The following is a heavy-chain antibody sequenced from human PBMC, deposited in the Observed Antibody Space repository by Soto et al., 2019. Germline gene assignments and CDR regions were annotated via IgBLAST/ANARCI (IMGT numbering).Heavy chain of an antibody. CDR2: IYYSGST. J-gene: IGHJ2*01. V-gene: IGHV4-59*01. CDR3: ARGTPYYDILTGYYKSWYFDL. Sequence: SETLSLTCTVSGGSISSYYWSWIRQPPGKGLEWIGYIYYSGSTNYNPSLKSRVTISVDTSKNQFSLKLSSVTAADTAVYYCARGTPYYDILTGYYKSWYFDLWGRGTLVTVFS. D-gene: IGHD3-9*01. CDR1: GGSISSYY.